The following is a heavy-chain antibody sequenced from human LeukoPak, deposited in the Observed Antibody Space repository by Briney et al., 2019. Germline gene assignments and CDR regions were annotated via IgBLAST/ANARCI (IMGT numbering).Heavy chain of an antibody. CDR3: ARRRAEMATTYFDY. CDR1: GFTFNSYS. D-gene: IGHD5-24*01. J-gene: IGHJ4*02. V-gene: IGHV3-48*04. CDR2: ISTSSTI. Sequence: GGSLRLSCAASGFTFNSYSMNWVRQAPGKGLVWVSYISTSSTIYYADSVKGRFTISRDNAKNSLYLQMNSLRAEDTAVYYCARRRAEMATTYFDYWGQGTLVTVSS.